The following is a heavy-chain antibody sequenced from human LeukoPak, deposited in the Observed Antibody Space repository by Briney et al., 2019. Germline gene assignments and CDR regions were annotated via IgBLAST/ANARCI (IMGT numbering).Heavy chain of an antibody. CDR1: GYTFTGYY. Sequence: VASVKVSCKASGYTFTGYYMHWVRQAPGQGLEWMGWINPNSGGTNYAQKFQGRVTMTRDTSISTAYMELSRLRSDDTAVYYCARGQYSSSWYTWFDPWGQGTLVTVSS. V-gene: IGHV1-2*02. CDR2: INPNSGGT. CDR3: ARGQYSSSWYTWFDP. J-gene: IGHJ5*02. D-gene: IGHD6-13*01.